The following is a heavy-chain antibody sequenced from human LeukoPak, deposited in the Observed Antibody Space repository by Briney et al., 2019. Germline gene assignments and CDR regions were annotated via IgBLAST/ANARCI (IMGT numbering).Heavy chain of an antibody. J-gene: IGHJ3*02. CDR3: ARRGGSADAFDI. V-gene: IGHV4-30-2*01. Sequence: SETLSLTCAVSGGSISNGGYSWSWIRQAPGKGLEWIGYIYHSGSTYYNPSLKSRVTISVDRSKNQFSLKLSSVTAADTAVYYCARRGGSADAFDIWGQGTMVTVSS. CDR1: GGSISNGGYS. D-gene: IGHD3-10*01. CDR2: IYHSGST.